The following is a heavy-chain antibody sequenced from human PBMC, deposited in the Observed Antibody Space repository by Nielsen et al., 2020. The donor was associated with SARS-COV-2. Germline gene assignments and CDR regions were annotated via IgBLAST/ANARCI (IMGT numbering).Heavy chain of an antibody. CDR2: ISYDGSNK. CDR1: GFTFSSYA. D-gene: IGHD2-2*01. Sequence: GESLKISCAASGFTFSSYAMHWVRQAPGKGLEWVAVISYDGSNKYYADSVKGRFTISRDNSKNTLYLQMNSLRAEDTAVYYCAKSVKPRYCSSTSCYYYYGMDVWGQGTTVTVSS. J-gene: IGHJ6*02. CDR3: AKSVKPRYCSSTSCYYYYGMDV. V-gene: IGHV3-30-3*02.